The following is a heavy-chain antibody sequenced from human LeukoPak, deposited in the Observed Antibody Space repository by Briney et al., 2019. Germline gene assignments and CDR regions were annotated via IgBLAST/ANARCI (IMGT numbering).Heavy chain of an antibody. CDR3: ARGIQLRSVDY. V-gene: IGHV4-39*01. CDR2: AHYNGNT. D-gene: IGHD5-18*01. Sequence: SETLSLTCTVSGDSISDGDYFWGWIRQPPGKGLEWIGIAHYNGNTYYSPSLKSRVTISLDTSNNQFSLKLSSVTAADTAVYYCARGIQLRSVDYWGQGTLVTVSS. J-gene: IGHJ4*02. CDR1: GDSISDGDYF.